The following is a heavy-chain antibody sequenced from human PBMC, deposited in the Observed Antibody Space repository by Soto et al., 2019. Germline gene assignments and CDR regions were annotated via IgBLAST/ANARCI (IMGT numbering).Heavy chain of an antibody. D-gene: IGHD6-6*01. CDR1: GGSFSSYS. CDR2: IIPIFGAT. Sequence: QVQLVQSGAEVKRPGSSVKVSCKASGGSFSSYSISWVRQAPGQGLEWMGGIIPIFGATNYAQKFQGRVTISADESTSTAYMEVSGLRSEDTAVYDCARDGDHIAARNWGQGTLVTVSS. CDR3: ARDGDHIAARN. V-gene: IGHV1-69*01. J-gene: IGHJ4*02.